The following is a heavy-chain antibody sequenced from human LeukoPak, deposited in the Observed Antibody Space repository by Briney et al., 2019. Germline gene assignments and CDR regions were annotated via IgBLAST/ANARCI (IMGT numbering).Heavy chain of an antibody. V-gene: IGHV3-30*18. CDR1: GFTFSSYG. CDR2: ISYDGSNK. CDR3: AKVSILGYCSSTSCHPRDYYYGMDV. D-gene: IGHD2-2*01. Sequence: GRSLRLSCAASGFTFSSYGMHWVRQAPGKGLEWVAVISYDGSNKYYADSVKGRFTISRDNSKNTLYLQMNSLRAEDTAVYYCAKVSILGYCSSTSCHPRDYYYGMDVWGQGTTVTVSS. J-gene: IGHJ6*02.